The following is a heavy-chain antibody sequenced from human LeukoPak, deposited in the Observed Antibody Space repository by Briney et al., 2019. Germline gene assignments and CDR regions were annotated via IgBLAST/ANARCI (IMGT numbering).Heavy chain of an antibody. CDR2: IHNSGRTI. V-gene: IGHV3-48*03. CDR3: ARGQGYYAY. CDR1: GFNFSSFE. J-gene: IGHJ4*02. Sequence: GGSLRLSCAASGFNFSSFEMNWVRQAPGKGLEWVSYIHNSGRTIYYADSVKGRFTISRDNAKNSPYLQMNSLRAEDTAVYYCARGQGYYAYWGQGTPVTVSS. D-gene: IGHD1-26*01.